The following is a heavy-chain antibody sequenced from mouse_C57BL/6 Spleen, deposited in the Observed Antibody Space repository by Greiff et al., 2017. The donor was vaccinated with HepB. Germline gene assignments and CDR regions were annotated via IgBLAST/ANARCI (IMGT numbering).Heavy chain of an antibody. CDR2: ISYDGSN. CDR3: ASYGYDGGFAY. CDR1: GYSITSGYY. J-gene: IGHJ3*01. Sequence: DVKLQESGPGLVKSSQSLSLTCSVTGYSITSGYYWNWIRQFPGNKLEWMGYISYDGSNNYNPSLKNRISITRDTSKNQFFLKLNSVTTEDTATYYCASYGYDGGFAYWGQGTLVTVSA. D-gene: IGHD2-2*01. V-gene: IGHV3-6*01.